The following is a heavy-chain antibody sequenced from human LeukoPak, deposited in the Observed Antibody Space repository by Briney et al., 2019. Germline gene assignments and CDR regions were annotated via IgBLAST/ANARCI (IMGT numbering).Heavy chain of an antibody. V-gene: IGHV3-21*01. D-gene: IGHD6-13*01. CDR1: GFTFSSYS. Sequence: GGSLRLSCAASGFTFSSYSMNWVRQAPGKGLEWVSSISSSSSYIYYADSVKGRFTISRDNAKNSLYLQMNSLRAEDTALYYCARDSLIVAAGSDYWGQGTLVTVSS. CDR2: ISSSSSYI. J-gene: IGHJ4*02. CDR3: ARDSLIVAAGSDY.